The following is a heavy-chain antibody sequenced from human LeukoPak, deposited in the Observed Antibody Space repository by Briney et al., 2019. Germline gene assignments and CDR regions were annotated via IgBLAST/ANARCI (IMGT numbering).Heavy chain of an antibody. CDR1: GFTVSSNY. V-gene: IGHV3-66*01. D-gene: IGHD2-2*01. Sequence: GGSLRLSCAASGFTVSSNYMSWVRQAPGKGLEWVSVIYSGGSTYYADSVKGRFTISRDNSKNTLYLQMNSLRAEDTAVYYCARDFLDRLGYCSSTSCPAYYYMDVWGKGTTVTISS. CDR2: IYSGGST. J-gene: IGHJ6*03. CDR3: ARDFLDRLGYCSSTSCPAYYYMDV.